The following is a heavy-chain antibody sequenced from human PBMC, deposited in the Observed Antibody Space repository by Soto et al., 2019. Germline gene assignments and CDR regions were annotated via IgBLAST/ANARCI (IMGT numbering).Heavy chain of an antibody. CDR3: ASGSHRGGTWYFYL. J-gene: IGHJ2*01. V-gene: IGHV6-1*01. CDR2: TYYRSKWYN. CDR1: GDSAYKNSST. Sequence: SQALSLTCALFGDSAYKNSSTWISFWHSPTRGLEWLGRTYYRSKWYNDYAVSVKSRITINPDTSKNQFSLQLNSVTPEDTAVYYCASGSHRGGTWYFYL. D-gene: IGHD3-16*01.